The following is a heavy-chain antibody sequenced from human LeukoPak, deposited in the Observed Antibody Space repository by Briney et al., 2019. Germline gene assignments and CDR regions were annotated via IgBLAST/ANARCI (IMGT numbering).Heavy chain of an antibody. J-gene: IGHJ4*02. Sequence: GGSLRLSCAASGFTVSSNYMSWVRQAPGKGLEWVSVIYSGGSTYYVDSVKGRFTISRDNFKNTLYLQMNSLRAEDTAVYYCAKGKLYYYDEFDYWGQGTLVTVSS. V-gene: IGHV3-53*01. D-gene: IGHD3-22*01. CDR1: GFTVSSNY. CDR3: AKGKLYYYDEFDY. CDR2: IYSGGST.